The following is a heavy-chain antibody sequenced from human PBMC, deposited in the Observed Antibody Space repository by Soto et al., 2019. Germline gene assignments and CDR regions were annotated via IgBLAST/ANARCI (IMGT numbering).Heavy chain of an antibody. CDR2: ISSTGGST. CDR1: GFTFSSYA. V-gene: IGHV3-64D*06. D-gene: IGHD2-21*02. Sequence: EVSRRLSWSVAGFTFSSYAMHFGRQAQRKGLEYVSAISSTGGSTYYADSVKGRFTIYRENSKNTLYLQKSRLRAEDTAVYYCVKDGPPLRDAFDIWGQGTMVTVSS. CDR3: VKDGPPLRDAFDI. J-gene: IGHJ3*02.